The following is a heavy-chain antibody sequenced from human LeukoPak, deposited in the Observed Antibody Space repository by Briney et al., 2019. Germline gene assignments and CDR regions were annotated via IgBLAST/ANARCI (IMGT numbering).Heavy chain of an antibody. Sequence: SETLSLTCTVSGGSISSYYWSWIRQPPGKGLEWIGYIYYSGSTNYNPSLKSRVTISVDTSKNQFSLKLSSVTAADTAVYYCARDVTGYSYGSANWFDPWGQGTLVTVSS. CDR1: GGSISSYY. V-gene: IGHV4-59*12. CDR3: ARDVTGYSYGSANWFDP. D-gene: IGHD5-18*01. CDR2: IYYSGST. J-gene: IGHJ5*02.